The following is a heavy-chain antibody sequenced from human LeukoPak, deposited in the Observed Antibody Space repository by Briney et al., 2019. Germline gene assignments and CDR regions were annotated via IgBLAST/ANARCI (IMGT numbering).Heavy chain of an antibody. CDR1: GGTFSSYA. CDR2: IIPIFGTA. CDR3: ARTYCSSTSCYNNWFDP. J-gene: IGHJ5*02. D-gene: IGHD2-2*01. V-gene: IGHV1-69*05. Sequence: SVKVSCKASGGTFSSYAISWVRQAPGQGLEWMGGIIPIFGTANYAQKFQGRVTITTDESTSTAYMELCSLRSEDTAVYYCARTYCSSTSCYNNWFDPWGQGTLVTVSS.